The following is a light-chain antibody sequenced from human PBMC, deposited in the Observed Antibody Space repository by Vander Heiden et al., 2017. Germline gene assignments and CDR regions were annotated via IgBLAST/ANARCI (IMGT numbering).Light chain of an antibody. CDR1: QSLVHSDGNPY. J-gene: IGKJ1*01. CDR3: RQAKQFPWT. V-gene: IGKV2-24*01. Sequence: DIVMTQTPLSSPVTLGQPASISCRSSQSLVHSDGNPYLSWLQQRPGQPPRLLIYKSSNRCSGVPDRFRGRGAGTDFTLKISRVEAEDVGVYYGRQAKQFPWTFGQGTKVEIK. CDR2: KSS.